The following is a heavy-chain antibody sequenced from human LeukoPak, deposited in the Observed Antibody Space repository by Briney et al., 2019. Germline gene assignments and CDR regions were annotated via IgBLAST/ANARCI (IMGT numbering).Heavy chain of an antibody. Sequence: GGSLRLSCAASGFTFDDYAMHWVRQAPGKGLEWVSLISGDGGSTYFADSVKGRFTISRDNSKNSLYLQMNSLRTEDTALYYCAKDLFSGTVATPYFYYGMDVWGQGTTVTVSS. CDR1: GFTFDDYA. CDR2: ISGDGGST. D-gene: IGHD6-19*01. CDR3: AKDLFSGTVATPYFYYGMDV. V-gene: IGHV3-43*02. J-gene: IGHJ6*02.